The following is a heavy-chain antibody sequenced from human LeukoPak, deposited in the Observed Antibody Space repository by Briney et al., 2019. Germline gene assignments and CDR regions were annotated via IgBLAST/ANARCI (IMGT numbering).Heavy chain of an antibody. Sequence: GGSLRLSCAASGFTFSSYGMSWVRQAPGKELEWVSAISGSGGSTYYADSVKGRFTISRDNSRNTLYLQMNSLRAEDTAVYYCARSGLSRFGFWGQGTLVTVSS. V-gene: IGHV3-23*01. CDR1: GFTFSSYG. CDR2: ISGSGGST. J-gene: IGHJ4*02. D-gene: IGHD2/OR15-2a*01. CDR3: ARSGLSRFGF.